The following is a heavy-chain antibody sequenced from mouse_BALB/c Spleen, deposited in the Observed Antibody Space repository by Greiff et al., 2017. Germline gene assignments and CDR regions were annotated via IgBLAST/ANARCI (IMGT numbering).Heavy chain of an antibody. J-gene: IGHJ3*01. CDR1: GYSITSGYY. V-gene: IGHV3-6*02. Sequence: EVKLLESGPGLVKPSQSLSLTCSVTGYSITSGYYWNWIRQFPGNKLEWMGYISYDGSNNYNPSLKNRISITRDTSKNQFFLKLNSVTTEDTATYYCAREGSSGYVWFAYWGQGTLVTVSA. CDR2: ISYDGSN. D-gene: IGHD3-1*01. CDR3: AREGSSGYVWFAY.